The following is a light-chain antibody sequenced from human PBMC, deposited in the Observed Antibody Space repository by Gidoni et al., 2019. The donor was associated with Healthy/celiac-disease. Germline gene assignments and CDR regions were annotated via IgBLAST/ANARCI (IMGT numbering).Light chain of an antibody. CDR3: QQSYSTPPLT. J-gene: IGKJ4*01. V-gene: IGKV1-39*01. CDR2: AAS. Sequence: DIQMTQSPSSLSASVGDRVTITCRASQSISSYLNWYQQKPEKATKLLIYAASSLQSGVPSRFSGSGSGTDFTLTISSLQPEDFATYYCQQSYSTPPLTFGGGTKVEIK. CDR1: QSISSY.